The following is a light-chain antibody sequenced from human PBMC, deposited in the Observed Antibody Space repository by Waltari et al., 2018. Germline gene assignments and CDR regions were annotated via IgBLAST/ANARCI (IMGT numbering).Light chain of an antibody. CDR1: TSDVGSYDL. V-gene: IGLV2-23*02. Sequence: QSALTQPASVSGTPGQSITISCSGTTSDVGSYDLVSWYQQHPGEAPKLLICEVFKRPPGTSRRLSGAKSGSTCSLTISGLQPEDEADYYCCSYAGRGTYVFGSGTKVTVL. CDR2: EVF. J-gene: IGLJ1*01. CDR3: CSYAGRGTYV.